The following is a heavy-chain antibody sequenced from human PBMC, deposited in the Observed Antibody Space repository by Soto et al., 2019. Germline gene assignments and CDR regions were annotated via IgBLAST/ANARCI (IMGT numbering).Heavy chain of an antibody. Sequence: QVQLVESGGGVVQPGRSLRLSCAASGFTFSSYAMHWVRQAPGKGLEWVAVISYDGSNKYYADSVKGRFTISRDNSKNTLYLQMNSLRAEDTAVYYCARVGGDGYNPYWYFDLWGRGTLVTVSS. J-gene: IGHJ2*01. V-gene: IGHV3-30-3*01. CDR2: ISYDGSNK. CDR1: GFTFSSYA. CDR3: ARVGGDGYNPYWYFDL. D-gene: IGHD2-21*01.